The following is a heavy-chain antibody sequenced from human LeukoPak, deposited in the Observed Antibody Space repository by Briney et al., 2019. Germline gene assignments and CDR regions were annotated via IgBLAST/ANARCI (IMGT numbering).Heavy chain of an antibody. Sequence: SETLSLTGTVSGGSIMYYYWSWIRQSPGKGLEWIGYIYYNGSTNYNPSLKSRVSISVDTSKNQFSLKVTSVTAADTAVYYCARKGGLFDYWGQGTLVTVSS. V-gene: IGHV4-59*01. CDR3: ARKGGLFDY. D-gene: IGHD2-15*01. CDR1: GGSIMYYY. CDR2: IYYNGST. J-gene: IGHJ4*02.